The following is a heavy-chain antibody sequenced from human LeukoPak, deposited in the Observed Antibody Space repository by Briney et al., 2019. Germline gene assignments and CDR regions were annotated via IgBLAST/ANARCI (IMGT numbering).Heavy chain of an antibody. J-gene: IGHJ3*02. CDR3: ALSISGSYYYAFDI. CDR1: GYSFTSYW. V-gene: IGHV5-51*01. CDR2: IYPGDSDT. Sequence: RGESLKISCKGSGYSFTSYWIGWVRQMPGKGLKWMGIIYPGDSDTRYSPSFRGQVTTSADKSISTAYLQWSSLKASDTAMYYCALSISGSYYYAFDIWGQGTMVTVSS. D-gene: IGHD1-26*01.